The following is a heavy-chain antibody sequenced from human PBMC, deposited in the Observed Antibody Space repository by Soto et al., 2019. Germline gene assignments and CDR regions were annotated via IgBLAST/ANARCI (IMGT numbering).Heavy chain of an antibody. J-gene: IGHJ3*01. D-gene: IGHD4-17*01. V-gene: IGHV3-23*01. CDR1: EFTFTSYA. Sequence: QLLESGGGLVQPGGSLRLSCTASEFTFTSYAMGWVRQAPGKGLAWVSGVSGSGVTTYYADSVKGHFSVSRDNSKKRLFLQMNTLRVEDTAIYYCVKSTTVALSAACDVWGHGTVVTVSS. CDR3: VKSTTVALSAACDV. CDR2: VSGSGVTT.